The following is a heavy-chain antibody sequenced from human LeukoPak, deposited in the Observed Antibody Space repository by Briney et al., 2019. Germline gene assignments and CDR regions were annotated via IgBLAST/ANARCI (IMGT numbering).Heavy chain of an antibody. D-gene: IGHD3-3*01. CDR1: GGSISSGGYS. V-gene: IGHV4-30-2*01. CDR3: ARSSDSYYDFWSGYYTPSVFDY. J-gene: IGHJ4*02. CDR2: IYHSGST. Sequence: SETLSLTCAVSGGSISSGGYSWSWIRQPPGKGLEWIGYIYHSGSTYYNPSLKSRVTISVDRSKNQFSLKLSSVTAADTAVYYCARSSDSYYDFWSGYYTPSVFDYWGQGTLVTVSS.